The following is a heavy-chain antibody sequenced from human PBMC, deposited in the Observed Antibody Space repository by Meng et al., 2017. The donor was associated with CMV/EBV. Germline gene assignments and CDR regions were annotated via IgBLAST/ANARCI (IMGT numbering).Heavy chain of an antibody. Sequence: GESLKISCAASGFTFSSYAMHWVRQAPGKGLEYVSAISSNGGSTYYADSVKGRFTISRDNSENTLYLQMGSLRAEDTAVYYCARDRAIAARHFDYWGQGTLVTVSS. CDR2: ISSNGGST. V-gene: IGHV3-64*02. CDR3: ARDRAIAARHFDY. D-gene: IGHD6-6*01. J-gene: IGHJ4*02. CDR1: GFTFSSYA.